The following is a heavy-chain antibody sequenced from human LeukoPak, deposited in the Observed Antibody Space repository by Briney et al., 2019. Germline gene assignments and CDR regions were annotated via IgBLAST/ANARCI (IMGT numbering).Heavy chain of an antibody. D-gene: IGHD1-26*01. CDR3: ARERYGGLDY. CDR1: GFTFSSYA. Sequence: GGSLRLSCAASGFTFSSYAMHWVRQAPGTGLEWVAVISYDGSNKYYADSVKGRFTISRDNSKNTLYLQMTSLRAEDTAVYYCARERYGGLDYWGQGTLVTVSS. V-gene: IGHV3-30-3*01. J-gene: IGHJ4*02. CDR2: ISYDGSNK.